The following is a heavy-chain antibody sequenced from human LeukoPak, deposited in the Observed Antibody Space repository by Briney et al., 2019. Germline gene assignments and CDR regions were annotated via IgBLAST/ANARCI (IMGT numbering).Heavy chain of an antibody. J-gene: IGHJ4*02. CDR3: ARRVSGSLYYFDY. V-gene: IGHV4-59*08. CDR2: IYYSGST. CDR1: GGSISSYY. Sequence: SETLSLTCTVSGGSISSYYWSWIRQPPGKGLEWIGYIYYSGSTNYNPSLKSRVTISVDTSKNQFSLKLSSVTAADTAVYYCARRVSGSLYYFDYWGQGTLVTVSS. D-gene: IGHD3-10*01.